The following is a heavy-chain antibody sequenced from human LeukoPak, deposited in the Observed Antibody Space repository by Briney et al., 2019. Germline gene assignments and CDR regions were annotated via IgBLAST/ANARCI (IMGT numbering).Heavy chain of an antibody. CDR1: GFTVSSNY. J-gene: IGHJ4*02. CDR2: IYSGGST. Sequence: GGSLRLSCAASGFTVSSNYMSWVRQAPGQGLEWVSVIYSGGSTYYADSVKGRFTISRDNSKNTLYLQMNSLRAEDTAVYYCARDRRTGRLGELSLDPCFDYWGQGTLVTVSS. D-gene: IGHD3-16*02. V-gene: IGHV3-53*01. CDR3: ARDRRTGRLGELSLDPCFDY.